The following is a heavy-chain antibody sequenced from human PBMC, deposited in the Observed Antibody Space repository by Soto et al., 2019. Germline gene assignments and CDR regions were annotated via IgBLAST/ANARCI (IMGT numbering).Heavy chain of an antibody. J-gene: IGHJ3*01. CDR3: AREGILGLFDAYDL. CDR2: ISTHNGNT. CDR1: VFTSSV. D-gene: IGHD3-3*01. V-gene: IGHV1-18*04. Sequence: APVKVSCKASVFTSSVISWVRQAPGQRLEWMGWISTHNGNTIYAQKFQGRVIMTMDTSTTTVYMELRSLRPDDTAVYLCAREGILGLFDAYDLWGQGTMVTVSS.